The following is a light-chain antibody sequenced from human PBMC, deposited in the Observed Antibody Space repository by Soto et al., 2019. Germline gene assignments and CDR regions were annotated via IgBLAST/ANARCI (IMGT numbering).Light chain of an antibody. CDR2: GAS. V-gene: IGKV3-20*01. CDR1: QSIDNNY. CDR3: QQYYSFWT. J-gene: IGKJ1*01. Sequence: EIVLTHSPGTLSLSPGERATLSCRASQSIDNNYLAWYQQKPGQAPRLVIYGASTRATDIPDRFSASGSGTDFTLTISRLEPEDFAVYYCQQYYSFWTFGQGTTVEV.